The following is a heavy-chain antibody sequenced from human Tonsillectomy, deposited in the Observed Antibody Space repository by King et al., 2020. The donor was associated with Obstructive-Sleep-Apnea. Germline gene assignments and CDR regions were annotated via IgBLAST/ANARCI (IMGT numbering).Heavy chain of an antibody. J-gene: IGHJ2*01. Sequence: VQLVESGAEVKKPGASVKVSCKASGYTFTGYYIHWVRQAPGQGLEWMGWINPNSGGTNYAQNFQGSVTMTRDTSISTVYMELNRLIPDDTAVYYCAYVEGSRGPTWYFDLWAVAPWSLSP. CDR3: AYVEGSRGPTWYFDL. D-gene: IGHD5-24*01. CDR1: GYTFTGYY. CDR2: INPNSGGT. V-gene: IGHV1-2*02.